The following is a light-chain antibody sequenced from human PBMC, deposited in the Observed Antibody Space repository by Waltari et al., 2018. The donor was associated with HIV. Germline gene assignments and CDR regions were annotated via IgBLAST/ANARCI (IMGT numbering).Light chain of an antibody. J-gene: IGKJ4*01. CDR1: QGICDH. CDR2: TAS. CDR3: QQLNSYPVT. Sequence: DIQLTQSPSFPSPPVGVSVTIPCRASQGICDHLDWFHPKPGKAPKLQIYTASALQSGVPSRFSGSGSETEFTLTISGLQPEDFATYYCQQLNSYPVTFGGGTKVEIK. V-gene: IGKV1-9*01.